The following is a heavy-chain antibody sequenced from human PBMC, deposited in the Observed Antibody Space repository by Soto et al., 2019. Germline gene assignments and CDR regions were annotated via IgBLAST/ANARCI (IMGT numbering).Heavy chain of an antibody. CDR2: IYYSGST. V-gene: IGHV4-59*01. CDR3: ARTGHREGRDTWFDP. Sequence: SETLSLTCTVSGGSISSCYWSWIRQPPGKGLEWIGYIYYSGSTNYNPSLKSRVTISVDTSKNQFSLKLSSVTAADTAVYYCARTGHREGRDTWFDPWGQGTLVTVSS. J-gene: IGHJ5*02. CDR1: GGSISSCY.